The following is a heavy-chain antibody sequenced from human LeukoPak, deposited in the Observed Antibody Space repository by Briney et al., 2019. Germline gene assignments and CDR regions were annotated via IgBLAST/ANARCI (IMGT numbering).Heavy chain of an antibody. CDR3: ARVLVRGVKHSFDY. Sequence: ASVKVSCKASGYTFTGYYMHWVRQAPGQGLEWMGWINPNSGGTNYAQKFQGRVAMTRDTSISTAYMELSRLRSDDTAVYYCARVLVRGVKHSFDYWGQGTLVTVSS. D-gene: IGHD3-10*01. V-gene: IGHV1-2*02. CDR2: INPNSGGT. J-gene: IGHJ4*02. CDR1: GYTFTGYY.